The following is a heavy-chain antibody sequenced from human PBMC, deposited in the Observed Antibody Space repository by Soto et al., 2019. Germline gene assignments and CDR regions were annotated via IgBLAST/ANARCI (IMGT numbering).Heavy chain of an antibody. CDR1: GFTVSSKY. V-gene: IGHV3-53*01. CDR2: IYSGGST. CDR3: ARDRVESGYPEYFQH. D-gene: IGHD3-22*01. Sequence: EVQLVESGGCLIQPGGSLRLSCAASGFTVSSKYMSWVRQAPGKGLEWVSVIYSGGSTYYADSVKGRFTISRDNSKNTLYLQMNSLRAEDTAVYYCARDRVESGYPEYFQHWGQGTLVTVSS. J-gene: IGHJ1*01.